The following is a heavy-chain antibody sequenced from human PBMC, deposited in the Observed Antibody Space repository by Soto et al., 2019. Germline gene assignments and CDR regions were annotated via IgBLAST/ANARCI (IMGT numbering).Heavy chain of an antibody. CDR2: ISGSGENT. D-gene: IGHD2-2*01. CDR3: GTNMRSSSSWCLFHV. V-gene: IGHV3-23*01. CDR1: GFTFSNYA. J-gene: IGHJ6*02. Sequence: PGGSLRLSCAASGFTFSNYAMNWVRQAPGKGLEWVSAISGSGENTYYADSVKGRFNISRDSSKNTLYLQMNSLRAEDTAVYYCGTNMRSSSSWCLFHVWGHGSRVTAS.